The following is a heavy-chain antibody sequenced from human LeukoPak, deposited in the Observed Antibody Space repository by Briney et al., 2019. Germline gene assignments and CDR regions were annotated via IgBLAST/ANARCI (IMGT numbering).Heavy chain of an antibody. CDR1: GFTFSSYG. CDR3: ARSSSTFDSFDI. D-gene: IGHD6-13*01. CDR2: IWYDGSNK. J-gene: IGHJ3*02. V-gene: IGHV3-33*01. Sequence: PGRSLRLSCAASGFTFSSYGMHWVRQAPGKGLEWVAVIWYDGSNKYYADSVKGRFTISRDNSKNTLYLQMNSLRAEDTAVYYCARSSSTFDSFDIWGQGTKVTVSS.